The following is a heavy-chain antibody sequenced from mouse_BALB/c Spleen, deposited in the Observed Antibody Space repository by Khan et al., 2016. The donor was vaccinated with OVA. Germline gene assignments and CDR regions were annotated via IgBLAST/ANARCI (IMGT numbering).Heavy chain of an antibody. Sequence: EVKLEVSGPGLVKPSQSLSLTCTVTGYSITSGYVWNWIRQFPGNKLEWMGYISYSGSTNYNPSLKSRISITRDTSKNQFFLQLNSVTTEDTATYYCARTARIKYWGQGTTLTVSS. CDR3: ARTARIKY. CDR2: ISYSGST. CDR1: GYSITSGYV. J-gene: IGHJ2*01. D-gene: IGHD1-2*01. V-gene: IGHV3-2*02.